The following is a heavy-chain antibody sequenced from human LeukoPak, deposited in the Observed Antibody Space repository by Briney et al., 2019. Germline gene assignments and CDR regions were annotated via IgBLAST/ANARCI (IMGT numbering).Heavy chain of an antibody. D-gene: IGHD2-2*01. J-gene: IGHJ4*02. CDR2: ISGSDAST. V-gene: IGHV3-23*01. Sequence: GGSLRLSCAASGFTFSSYSMNWVRQAPGKGLEWVSTISGSDASTYYADSVKGRFTISRDNSKNTLYLQMNSLRAEDTAVYYCAKAPCSSTSCYFDYWGQGTLVTVSS. CDR1: GFTFSSYS. CDR3: AKAPCSSTSCYFDY.